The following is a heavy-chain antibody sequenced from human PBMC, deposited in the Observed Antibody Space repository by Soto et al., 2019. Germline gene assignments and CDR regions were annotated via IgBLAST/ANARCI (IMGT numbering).Heavy chain of an antibody. CDR2: IYPGDSDT. V-gene: IGHV5-51*01. CDR3: ARHLVVSPPKPGELSSYYYYYMDV. D-gene: IGHD3-16*02. Sequence: PGESLKISCKGSGYSFTSYWIGWVRQMPGKGLEWMGIIYPGDSDTRYSPSFQGQVTISADKSISTAYLQWSSLKASDTAMYYCARHLVVSPPKPGELSSYYYYYMDVWGKGTTVTVSS. J-gene: IGHJ6*03. CDR1: GYSFTSYW.